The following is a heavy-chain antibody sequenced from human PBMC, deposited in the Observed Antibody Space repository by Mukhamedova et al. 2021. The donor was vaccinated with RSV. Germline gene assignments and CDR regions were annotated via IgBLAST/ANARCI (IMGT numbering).Heavy chain of an antibody. J-gene: IGHJ5*02. CDR2: INAGNGYT. V-gene: IGHV1-3*01. D-gene: IGHD4-17*01. Sequence: INAGNGYTKYSQKFQGRVTLTTDTSASTAYMELSSLTSEDTAVYFCARETVGDYGDYDWFDPWGQGTLVIVSS. CDR3: ARETVGDYGDYDWFDP.